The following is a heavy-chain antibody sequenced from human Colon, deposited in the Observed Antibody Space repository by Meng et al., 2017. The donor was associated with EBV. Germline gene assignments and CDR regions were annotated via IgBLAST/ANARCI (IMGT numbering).Heavy chain of an antibody. V-gene: IGHV4-34*01. CDR3: ASSHSSKVGARRLDY. D-gene: IGHD1-26*01. Sequence: VPLPQLGAGLLNPSETLSLTGAGYGGSFSGYYWTWIRQPPGKGLEWIGEITHRGSTNYNPFLKSRVTISVDTSKKQFSLKLTSVTAADTAVYYCASSHSSKVGARRLDYWGQGTLVTVSS. J-gene: IGHJ4*02. CDR1: GGSFSGYY. CDR2: ITHRGST.